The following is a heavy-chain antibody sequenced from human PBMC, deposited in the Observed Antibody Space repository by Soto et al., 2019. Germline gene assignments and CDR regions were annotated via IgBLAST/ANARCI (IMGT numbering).Heavy chain of an antibody. D-gene: IGHD1-7*01. CDR1: GFTFSSYG. J-gene: IGHJ3*02. CDR2: ISYDGSNK. CDR3: AKDSYNWNYGAFDI. Sequence: QVQLVESGGSVVQPGRSLRLSCAASGFTFSSYGMHWVRQAPGKGLEWVAVISYDGSNKYYADSVKGRFTISRDNSKNTLYLQMNSLRAEDTAVYYCAKDSYNWNYGAFDIWGQGTMVTVSS. V-gene: IGHV3-30*18.